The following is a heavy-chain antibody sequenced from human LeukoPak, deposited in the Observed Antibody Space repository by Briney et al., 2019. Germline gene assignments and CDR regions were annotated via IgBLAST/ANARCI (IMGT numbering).Heavy chain of an antibody. D-gene: IGHD2-15*01. Sequence: GGSLRLSCTASGFTLSNYWMTWVRQAPGKGLEWVSSISSSSSYIYYADSVKGRFTISRDNAKNSLYLQMNSLRAEDTAVYYCARDRRVAPFDYWGQGTLVTVSS. CDR3: ARDRRVAPFDY. V-gene: IGHV3-21*01. CDR1: GFTLSNYW. J-gene: IGHJ4*02. CDR2: ISSSSSYI.